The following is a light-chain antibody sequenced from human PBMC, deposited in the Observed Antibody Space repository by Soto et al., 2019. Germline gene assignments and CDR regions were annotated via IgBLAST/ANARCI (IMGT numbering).Light chain of an antibody. CDR3: QRYNNWPLT. V-gene: IGKV3-15*01. CDR1: QGIGST. CDR2: DAS. Sequence: MTQSPSSLSPGEGATLSCRASQGIGSTLAWYQHKPGQTPRLLIYDASTRATGVPARFSGSGSGTEFTLTINSLQSEDFAVYYCQRYNNWPLTFGGGTKVDIK. J-gene: IGKJ4*01.